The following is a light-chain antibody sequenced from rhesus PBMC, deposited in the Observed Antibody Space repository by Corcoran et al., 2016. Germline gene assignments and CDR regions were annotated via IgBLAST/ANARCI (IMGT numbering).Light chain of an antibody. V-gene: IGKV1-22*01. CDR2: KAS. J-gene: IGKJ3*01. CDR3: QRYSSSPFT. Sequence: DIQMTQSPSSLSASVVDTVTITCRASQSISSWLAWYQQKPGKAPKLLIYKASPLQIGVSTRFSGSGSGTEFTLTISSLQSEDFATYYCQRYSSSPFTFGPGTKLDMK. CDR1: QSISSW.